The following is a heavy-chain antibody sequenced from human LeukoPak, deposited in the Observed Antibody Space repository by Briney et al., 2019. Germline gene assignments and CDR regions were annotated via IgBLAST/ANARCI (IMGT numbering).Heavy chain of an antibody. Sequence: GGSLRLSCVASGFPFSGYWMDWVRQAPGKGMEWVANINQDGTNQYYAASVKGRFSISRDNAKNSLYLQMNSLRAEDTAIYFCSRSLDYLGQGALVTVSS. CDR2: INQDGTNQ. CDR3: SRSLDY. V-gene: IGHV3-7*01. J-gene: IGHJ4*02. CDR1: GFPFSGYW.